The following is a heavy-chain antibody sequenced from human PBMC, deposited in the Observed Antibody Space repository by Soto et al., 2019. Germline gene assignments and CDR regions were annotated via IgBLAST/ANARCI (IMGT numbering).Heavy chain of an antibody. J-gene: IGHJ4*02. D-gene: IGHD1-1*01. CDR1: GIDFGSRA. Sequence: EVQLLQSGGGLVETGDFLRLSCAVSGIDFGSRAMSWVRQTPGKGLEWLSSISANGFSTYYRESVQGHFIISRSNAKNTLYLQINYLRGDDTGFYYCAVEGQYNWFLDFWGQGTLVTVSS. CDR3: AVEGQYNWFLDF. V-gene: IGHV3-23*01. CDR2: ISANGFST.